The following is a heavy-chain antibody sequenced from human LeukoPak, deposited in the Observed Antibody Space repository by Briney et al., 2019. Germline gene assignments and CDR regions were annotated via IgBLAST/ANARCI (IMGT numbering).Heavy chain of an antibody. CDR1: GFTFSSYG. D-gene: IGHD2-2*01. J-gene: IGHJ4*02. CDR3: AKDIQVPLVVVPAAIDY. V-gene: IGHV3-30*02. Sequence: GRSLRLSCAASGFTFSSYGMHWVRQAPGKGLEWVAFIRYDGSNKNYADSVKGRFTISRDNSKNTLYLQMNSLRAEDTAVYYCAKDIQVPLVVVPAAIDYWGQGTLVTVSS. CDR2: IRYDGSNK.